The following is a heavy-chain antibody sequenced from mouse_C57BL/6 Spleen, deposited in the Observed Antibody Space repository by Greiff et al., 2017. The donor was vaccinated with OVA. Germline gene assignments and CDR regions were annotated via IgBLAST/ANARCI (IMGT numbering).Heavy chain of an antibody. CDR1: GYTFTSYW. Sequence: QVQLQQPGAELVKPGASVKLSCKASGYTFTSYWMHWVKQRPGQGLEWIGMIHPNSGSTNYNEKFKSKATLTADKSSSTAYMQLSSLTSEDSAVYYCARRAHYYDYDGGFAYWGQGTLVTVSA. CDR2: IHPNSGST. J-gene: IGHJ3*01. V-gene: IGHV1-64*01. CDR3: ARRAHYYDYDGGFAY. D-gene: IGHD2-4*01.